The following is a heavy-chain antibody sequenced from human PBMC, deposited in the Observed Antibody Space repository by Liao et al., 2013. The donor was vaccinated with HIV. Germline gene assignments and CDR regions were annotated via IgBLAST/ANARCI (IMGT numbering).Heavy chain of an antibody. V-gene: IGHV4-4*07. CDR3: AREGAYSSWYNY. CDR1: GGSISGYY. CDR2: IYSSGST. J-gene: IGHJ4*02. D-gene: IGHD6-13*01. Sequence: QVQLQESGPGLVKPSETLSLTCTVSGGSISGYYWSWIRQPAGKGLEWIGRIYSSGSTDYNPSLKSRVTMSVDTSKNQFSLSLSSVTAADTAVYYCAREGAYSSWYNYWGQGTLVTVSS.